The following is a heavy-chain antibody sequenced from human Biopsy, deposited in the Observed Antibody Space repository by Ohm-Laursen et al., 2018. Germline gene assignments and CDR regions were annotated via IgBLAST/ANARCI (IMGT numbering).Heavy chain of an antibody. Sequence: SLRLSCSASGFDFSDYSMSWVRQAPGKGMEWISYIYGGGGPVSYADSVKGRFTISRDNAQNSLYLHMNSLRAEDTAVYYCARLNSGTYDASDLWGQGTMVIVSS. J-gene: IGHJ3*01. D-gene: IGHD1-26*01. CDR1: GFDFSDYS. CDR3: ARLNSGTYDASDL. V-gene: IGHV3-48*04. CDR2: IYGGGGPV.